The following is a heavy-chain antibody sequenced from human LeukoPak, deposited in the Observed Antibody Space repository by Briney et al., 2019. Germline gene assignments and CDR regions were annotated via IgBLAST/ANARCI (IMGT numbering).Heavy chain of an antibody. CDR2: ISGSGGST. Sequence: GGSLRLSCAASGFTFSSYAMSWVRQAPGKGLEWVSAISGSGGSTYYADSVKGRFTISRDNSKNTLYLQMNSLRAEDTAVYYCAKVSRQGYCSSTSCYNWFDLWGQGTLVTVSS. CDR1: GFTFSSYA. CDR3: AKVSRQGYCSSTSCYNWFDL. V-gene: IGHV3-23*01. D-gene: IGHD2-2*01. J-gene: IGHJ5*02.